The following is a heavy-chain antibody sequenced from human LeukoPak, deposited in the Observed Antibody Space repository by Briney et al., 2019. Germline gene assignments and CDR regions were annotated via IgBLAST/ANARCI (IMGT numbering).Heavy chain of an antibody. Sequence: GGSLRLSCAASGFTFSSYGMHWVRQAPGKGLQWVAYIRYDGSNQYYADSAKGRFTISRDNSKNTLYLQMNSLRSEDTAVYYCAKDDSTSWYYFDYWGQGTLVTVSS. CDR2: IRYDGSNQ. J-gene: IGHJ4*02. V-gene: IGHV3-30*02. D-gene: IGHD6-13*01. CDR3: AKDDSTSWYYFDY. CDR1: GFTFSSYG.